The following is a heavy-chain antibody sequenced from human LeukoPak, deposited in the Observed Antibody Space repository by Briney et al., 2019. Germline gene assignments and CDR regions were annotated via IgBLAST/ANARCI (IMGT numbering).Heavy chain of an antibody. CDR3: ARGAYDSSGYYYGYY. J-gene: IGHJ4*02. D-gene: IGHD3-22*01. CDR1: GYTFTGYY. Sequence: ASVKVSCKASGYTFTGYYMHWVRQAPGQGLEWMGWINPNSGNTGYAQKFQGRVTITRNTSISTAYMELSSLRSEDTAVYYCARGAYDSSGYYYGYYWGQGTLVTVSS. CDR2: INPNSGNT. V-gene: IGHV1-8*03.